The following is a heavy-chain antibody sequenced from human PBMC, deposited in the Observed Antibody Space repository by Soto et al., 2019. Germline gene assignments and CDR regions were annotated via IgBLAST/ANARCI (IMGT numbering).Heavy chain of an antibody. D-gene: IGHD3-16*02. V-gene: IGHV3-23*01. CDR2: ISGSGGST. CDR3: AKVLYFYVSGTYGLYYYYMDV. J-gene: IGHJ6*03. Sequence: EVQLLESGGGLVQPGGSLRLSCAASGFTFSSYAMSWVRQAPGKGLEWVSAISGSGGSTYYADSVKGRFTISRDNSKNPLYRQLYILRAEDTAVYYCAKVLYFYVSGTYGLYYYYMDVWCKGTTVTVSS. CDR1: GFTFSSYA.